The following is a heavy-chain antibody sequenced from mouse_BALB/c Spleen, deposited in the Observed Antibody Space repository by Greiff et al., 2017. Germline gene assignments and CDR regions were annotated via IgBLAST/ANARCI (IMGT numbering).Heavy chain of an antibody. CDR1: GFSLTSYG. CDR2: IWSGGST. Sequence: VQVVESGPGLVQPSQSLSITCTVSGFSLTSYGVHWVRQSPGKGLEWLGVIWSGGSTDYNAAFISRLSISKDNSKSQVFFKMNSLQANDTAIYYCVSSYYAMDYWGQGTSVTVSS. J-gene: IGHJ4*01. CDR3: VSSYYAMDY. V-gene: IGHV2-2*02. D-gene: IGHD1-1*01.